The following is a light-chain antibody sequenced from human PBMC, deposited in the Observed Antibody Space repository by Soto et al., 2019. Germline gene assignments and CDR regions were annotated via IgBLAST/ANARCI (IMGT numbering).Light chain of an antibody. CDR3: GTWYRSLVCFV. CDR1: SSDVGDYNY. Sequence: HSVLPQPASVSGSPGQSITISCPGTSSDVGDYNYVSWYQHHPGKAPKLLIYDTYKRPSGIPDRFSASKSGTSATLAIIGLQTGDEAEYNCGTWYRSLVCFVFGTGTKV. J-gene: IGLJ1*01. V-gene: IGLV1-51*01. CDR2: DTY.